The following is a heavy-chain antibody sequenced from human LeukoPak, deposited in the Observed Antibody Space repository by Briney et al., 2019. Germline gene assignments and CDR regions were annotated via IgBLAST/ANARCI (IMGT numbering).Heavy chain of an antibody. D-gene: IGHD3-22*01. CDR1: GFTFSNAW. CDR3: ASGRMIYYDSNGYYPAKY. J-gene: IGHJ4*02. V-gene: IGHV3-21*03. Sequence: PGGSLRLSCATSGFTFSNAWMSWVRQAPGKGLEWVSSISSSSTYIYYADSVKGRFTISRDNAKNSLYLQMNSLRAEDTAVYYCASGRMIYYDSNGYYPAKYWGQGTLVTVSS. CDR2: ISSSSTYI.